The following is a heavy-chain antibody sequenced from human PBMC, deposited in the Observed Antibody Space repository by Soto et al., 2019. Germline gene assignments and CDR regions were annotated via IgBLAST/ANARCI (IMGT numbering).Heavy chain of an antibody. V-gene: IGHV1-69*13. Sequence: VASAKVSCKASGGTFSSYAISWVRQAPGQGLEWMGGIIPIFGTANYAQKFQGRVTITADESTSTAYMELSSLRSEDTAVYYCARGKNHEGSGASFDYWRQGTLVTVSS. CDR3: ARGKNHEGSGASFDY. CDR1: GGTFSSYA. D-gene: IGHD1-26*01. CDR2: IIPIFGTA. J-gene: IGHJ4*02.